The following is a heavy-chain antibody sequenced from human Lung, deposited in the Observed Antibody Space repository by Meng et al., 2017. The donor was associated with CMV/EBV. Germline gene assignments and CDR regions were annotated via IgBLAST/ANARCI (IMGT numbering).Heavy chain of an antibody. D-gene: IGHD3-10*01. Sequence: GGSLRLXXAASGFTFSDYYMTWIRQAPGKGLEWVSYISSSGRTIYYADSVKGRFTISRDDAKNSLFLQMNSLRADDTAVYSCARGSRPYYYGSGSPLDPWGPGTXVPVAS. CDR2: ISSSGRTI. J-gene: IGHJ5*02. V-gene: IGHV3-11*01. CDR1: GFTFSDYY. CDR3: ARGSRPYYYGSGSPLDP.